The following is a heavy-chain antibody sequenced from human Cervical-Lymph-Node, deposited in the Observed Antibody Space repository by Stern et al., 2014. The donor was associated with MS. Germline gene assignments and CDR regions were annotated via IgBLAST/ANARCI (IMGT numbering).Heavy chain of an antibody. V-gene: IGHV1-46*01. Sequence: QVQLVQSGAEVKKPGASVKVSCKASGNTFTSYYMHWVRQAPGQGLEWRGIINPSGGSTSYAQKFQGRVTMTRDTSTSTVYMDLSSLRSEDTAVYYCAREVAGHRLGMMDVWGQGTTVTVSS. J-gene: IGHJ6*02. CDR3: AREVAGHRLGMMDV. D-gene: IGHD6-19*01. CDR2: INPSGGST. CDR1: GNTFTSYY.